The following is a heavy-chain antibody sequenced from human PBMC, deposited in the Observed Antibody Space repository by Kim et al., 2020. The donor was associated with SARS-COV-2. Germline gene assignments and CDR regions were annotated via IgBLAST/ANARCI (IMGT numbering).Heavy chain of an antibody. D-gene: IGHD6-13*01. CDR1: GFTFSSYA. J-gene: IGHJ4*02. CDR3: AKGRETYSSSYNDY. CDR2: ISGSGGST. V-gene: IGHV3-23*01. Sequence: GGSLRISCAASGFTFSSYAMSWVRQAPGKGLEWVSGISGSGGSTYYADSVKGRFTISRDNSKNTLYLQMNSLRAEDTAVYYCAKGRETYSSSYNDYWGQGTLVTVSS.